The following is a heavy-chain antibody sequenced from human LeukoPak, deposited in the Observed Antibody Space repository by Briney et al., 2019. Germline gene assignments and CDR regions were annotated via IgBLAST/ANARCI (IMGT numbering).Heavy chain of an antibody. J-gene: IGHJ4*02. CDR2: ISGSGGST. V-gene: IGHV3-23*01. Sequence: GGSLRLSCAASGFTFSSYAMSWVRQAPGKGLEWVSAISGSGGSTYYADSVKGRFTISRDNSKNTLYLQMNSLRAEDTAVYYCAKEQDIVVVVAATNYYLDYWGQGTLVTVSS. CDR1: GFTFSSYA. CDR3: AKEQDIVVVVAATNYYLDY. D-gene: IGHD2-15*01.